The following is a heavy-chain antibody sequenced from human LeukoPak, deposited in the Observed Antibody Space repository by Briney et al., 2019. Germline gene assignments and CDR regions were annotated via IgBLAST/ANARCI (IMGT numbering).Heavy chain of an antibody. CDR1: GFTFSSYSMN. Sequence: PGGSLRLSCAASGFTFSSYSMNWVRQAPGKGLEWIGSIYYSGSTYYNPSLKSRVTISVDTSKNQFSLKLSSVTAADTAVYYCARRPYSSSWYDDYFDYWGQGTLVTVSS. CDR3: ARRPYSSSWYDDYFDY. V-gene: IGHV4-39*01. CDR2: IYYSGST. D-gene: IGHD6-13*01. J-gene: IGHJ4*02.